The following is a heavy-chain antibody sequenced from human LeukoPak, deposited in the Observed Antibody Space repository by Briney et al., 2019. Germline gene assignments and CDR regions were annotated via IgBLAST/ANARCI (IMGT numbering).Heavy chain of an antibody. D-gene: IGHD2-2*01. CDR2: IYSGGST. Sequence: GGSLRLSCAASEFAVSSNYMSWVRQAPGKGLEWVSVIYSGGSTYYADSVKGRFTISRDNSKNTLYLQMNSLRAEDTAVYYCARGLLLCSDIWGQGTMVTVSS. J-gene: IGHJ3*02. CDR1: EFAVSSNY. CDR3: ARGLLLCSDI. V-gene: IGHV3-66*01.